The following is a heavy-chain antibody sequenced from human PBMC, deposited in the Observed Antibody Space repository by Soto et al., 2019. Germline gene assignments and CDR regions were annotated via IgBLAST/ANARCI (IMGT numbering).Heavy chain of an antibody. CDR1: RNRVSSNGAA. CDR2: TYYRSRWYS. Sequence: SQTLSLTCAISRNRVSSNGAAWNWISQSPSRGLEWLGRTYYRSRWYSDYAPSVKSRITVNPYTSQNQFSLQLNSVTPEDTAIYSCARDPPGVHSAFDFWGQGSLVTVSS. CDR3: ARDPPGVHSAFDF. J-gene: IGHJ4*02. V-gene: IGHV6-1*01. D-gene: IGHD4-4*01.